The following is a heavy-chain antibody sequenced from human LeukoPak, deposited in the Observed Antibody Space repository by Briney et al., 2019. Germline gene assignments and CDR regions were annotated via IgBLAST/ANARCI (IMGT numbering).Heavy chain of an antibody. CDR1: GGSVSNRHYY. J-gene: IGHJ4*02. Sequence: SETLSLTCTVSGGSVSNRHYYWAWIRQPPGKGLEWIGNIYYNGSLHFSPSLEGRLSISVDTSMTQFSLKLRSVTAADTAVYYCASERWSYRSYYDFWGQGVLVTVSS. CDR2: IYYNGSL. CDR3: ASERWSYRSYYDF. D-gene: IGHD3-10*01. V-gene: IGHV4-39*07.